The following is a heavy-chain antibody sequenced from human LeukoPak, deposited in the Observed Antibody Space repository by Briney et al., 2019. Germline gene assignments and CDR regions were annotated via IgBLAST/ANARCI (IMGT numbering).Heavy chain of an antibody. D-gene: IGHD5-18*01. CDR1: GFTFSSYS. V-gene: IGHV3-21*01. Sequence: GGSLRLSCAASGFTFSSYSMNWVRQAPGKGLEWVSFISSSSSYIYYADSMKGRFTISRDNAKNSLYLQMNSLRAEDTAVYYCARDQWLQSDYYMDVCGKGTTVTVSS. CDR3: ARDQWLQSDYYMDV. CDR2: ISSSSSYI. J-gene: IGHJ6*03.